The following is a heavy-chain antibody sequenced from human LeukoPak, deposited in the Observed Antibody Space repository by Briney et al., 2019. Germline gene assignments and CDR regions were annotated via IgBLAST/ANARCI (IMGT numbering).Heavy chain of an antibody. CDR3: ARPLGPTVTSPEPY. Sequence: GGSLRLSCAASGFTFSSYWMSWVRQAPGKGLEGVANIKQDGSEKYYVDSVKGRFTISRDNAKNSLYLQMNSLRAEDTAVYYCARPLGPTVTSPEPYWGQGTLVTVSS. V-gene: IGHV3-7*01. CDR2: IKQDGSEK. D-gene: IGHD4-11*01. J-gene: IGHJ4*02. CDR1: GFTFSSYW.